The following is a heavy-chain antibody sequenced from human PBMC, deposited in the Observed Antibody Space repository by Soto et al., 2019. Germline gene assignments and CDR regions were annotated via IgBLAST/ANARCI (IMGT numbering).Heavy chain of an antibody. V-gene: IGHV4-34*01. CDR1: GGSFRGYY. Sequence: PSETLSLTCAVYGGSFRGYYWSWIRQPPGKGLEWIGEINHSGSTNYNPSLKSRVTISVDTYKHQFSLKLSSVTAADTAVYYCASVAAGTRYYYGMDVWGQGTTVTVS. J-gene: IGHJ6*02. CDR3: ASVAAGTRYYYGMDV. D-gene: IGHD6-13*01. CDR2: INHSGST.